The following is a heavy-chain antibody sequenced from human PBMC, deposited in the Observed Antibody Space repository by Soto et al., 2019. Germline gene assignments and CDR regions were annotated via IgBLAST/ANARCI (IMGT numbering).Heavy chain of an antibody. CDR2: VSPKSGNT. J-gene: IGHJ1*01. D-gene: IGHD1-1*01. Sequence: QIQLVQSGAEVKKPGASVKVSCKASGYNFFDYGVSWVRQAPGQGLEWMGWVSPKSGNTDYARKDQSRVTMTTDTSTRTAYMDLRGLRSDDPAVYYCARGRTVSSIGPLLVWGQGTLVSVSS. V-gene: IGHV1-18*01. CDR3: ARGRTVSSIGPLLV. CDR1: GYNFFDYG.